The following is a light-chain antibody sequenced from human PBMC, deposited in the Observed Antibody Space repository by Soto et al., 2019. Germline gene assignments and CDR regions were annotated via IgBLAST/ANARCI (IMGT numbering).Light chain of an antibody. CDR2: WAS. Sequence: IVMTQSPESLAVSLGEEATINCKSSQNVLDRSVTKNAVAWYQRPPGPPPNLLIYWASTREYGVPDRFGGSGSGTDFTLTISGLQDDDVAVYFCQKYSTTPPTFGQGTKVEIK. V-gene: IGKV4-1*01. CDR1: QNVLDRSVTKNA. CDR3: QKYSTTPPT. J-gene: IGKJ1*01.